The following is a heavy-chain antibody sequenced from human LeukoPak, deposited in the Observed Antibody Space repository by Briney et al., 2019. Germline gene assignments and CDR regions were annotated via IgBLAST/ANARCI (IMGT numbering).Heavy chain of an antibody. CDR2: INAGNGNT. V-gene: IGHV1-3*01. CDR1: GYTFTTYT. Sequence: ASVKVSCKASGYTFTTYTIYWVRQAPGQRLEWMGWINAGNGNTKYPQKFQGRVTITRDTSASTAYMELSSLRSEDTAVFYCARESWHYGTDAFDVWGQGTMVTVSS. D-gene: IGHD1-7*01. J-gene: IGHJ3*01. CDR3: ARESWHYGTDAFDV.